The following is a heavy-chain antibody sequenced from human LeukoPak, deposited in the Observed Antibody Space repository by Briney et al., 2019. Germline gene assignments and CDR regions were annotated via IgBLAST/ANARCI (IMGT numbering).Heavy chain of an antibody. J-gene: IGHJ4*02. CDR3: AKGSYYDSSGSFYFDY. CDR2: ISFDETNK. V-gene: IGHV3-30-3*01. D-gene: IGHD3-22*01. CDR1: GLTFSSYA. Sequence: GRSLRLSCAASGLTFSSYAMHWVRQAPGKGLEWVAVISFDETNKYYADSVKGRFTISRDNSKNTLYVQVNSLGTEDTAAYYCAKGSYYDSSGSFYFDYWGQGTLVTVSS.